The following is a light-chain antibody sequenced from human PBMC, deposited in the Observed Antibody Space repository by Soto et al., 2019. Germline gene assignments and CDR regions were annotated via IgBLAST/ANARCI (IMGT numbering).Light chain of an antibody. J-gene: IGKJ4*01. CDR3: QQVNTFPFT. V-gene: IGKV1-13*02. CDR2: SRS. Sequence: AIQLTQSPSSLSASVGDRVTITCRASQGIGSSLAWYQQKPGKPPRVLIYSRSTLSNGVPSRFSGSGSGTDFSLTISSLQPEDFVTYFCQQVNTFPFTFGGGTKVDIK. CDR1: QGIGSS.